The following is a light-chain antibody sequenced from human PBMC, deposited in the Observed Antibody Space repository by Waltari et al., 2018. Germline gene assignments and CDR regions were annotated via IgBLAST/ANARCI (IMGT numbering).Light chain of an antibody. Sequence: IVLTQSPAILSFSPGERATLSCRASQRVVTYLACYQQRTGQSPRILIYDAANRVTGMPARFTGSRSETEFTLTISSLQPEDFAVSYCQQRCDWPLTFGGGTRVQI. CDR3: QQRCDWPLT. J-gene: IGKJ4*01. CDR2: DAA. CDR1: QRVVTY. V-gene: IGKV3-11*01.